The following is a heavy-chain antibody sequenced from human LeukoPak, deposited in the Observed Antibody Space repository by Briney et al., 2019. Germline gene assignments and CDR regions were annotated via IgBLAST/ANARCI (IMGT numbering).Heavy chain of an antibody. V-gene: IGHV3-7*01. CDR3: ARISGSGGD. Sequence: GGSLRLSCAASGFTLSSYWMSWVRQAPGKGLEWVANIKQDGSEKYYVDSVKGRFTISRDNAKNSLYLQMNSLRAEDTAVYYCARISGSGGDWGQGTLVTVSS. CDR1: GFTLSSYW. CDR2: IKQDGSEK. J-gene: IGHJ4*02. D-gene: IGHD3-10*01.